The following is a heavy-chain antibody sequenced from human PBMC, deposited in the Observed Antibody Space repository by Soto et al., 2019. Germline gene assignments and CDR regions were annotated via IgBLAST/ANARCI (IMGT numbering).Heavy chain of an antibody. CDR1: GFTFSSYA. D-gene: IGHD3-22*01. V-gene: IGHV3-23*01. CDR2: ISGNGGST. Sequence: GGSLRLSCAASGFTFSSYAMSWVHQAPGKGLEWVSTISGNGGSTYYADSVKGRFTISRDNSKNTLYLQMNSLRAEDTAVYYCAKDQGIFTMIVVVITSYFDYWGQGTLVTVSS. CDR3: AKDQGIFTMIVVVITSYFDY. J-gene: IGHJ4*02.